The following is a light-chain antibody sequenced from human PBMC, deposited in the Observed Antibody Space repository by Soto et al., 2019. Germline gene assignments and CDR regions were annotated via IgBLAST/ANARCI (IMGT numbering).Light chain of an antibody. CDR3: HQYYNRPPWT. J-gene: IGKJ1*01. Sequence: EILMTQSPATLSVSPGDSATLSCRASRSVDTYLAWDQRKPGQAPRLLVCATSARATGVPDRFRGSRSGTDFTLTISSLQPEDSATYYCHQYYNRPPWTFGQGTEVDI. CDR1: RSVDTY. CDR2: ATS. V-gene: IGKV3-15*01.